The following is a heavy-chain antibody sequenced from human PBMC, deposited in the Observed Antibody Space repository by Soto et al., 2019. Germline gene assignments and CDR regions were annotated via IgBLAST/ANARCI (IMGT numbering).Heavy chain of an antibody. J-gene: IGHJ6*02. CDR1: GFTFSTSD. Sequence: PGGSLRLSCTASGFTFSTSDMSWVRQAPGRGLEWVSGISGSGAGTYYADSVKGRFTISRDNSKNTLYLQMSGLRAEDAAVYYCAKGPTVFGAVISFDYYYGMYVWGQGTPVTVSS. D-gene: IGHD3-3*01. V-gene: IGHV3-23*01. CDR3: AKGPTVFGAVISFDYYYGMYV. CDR2: ISGSGAGT.